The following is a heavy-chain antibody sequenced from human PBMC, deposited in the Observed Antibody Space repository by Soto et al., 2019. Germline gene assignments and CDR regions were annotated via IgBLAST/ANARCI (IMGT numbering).Heavy chain of an antibody. CDR1: GFTFSNTW. V-gene: IGHV3-15*07. CDR2: IKSKTDGGTT. CDR3: TTDSLSITMIVVVKTGAFDI. J-gene: IGHJ3*02. Sequence: PGGSLRLSCAASGFTFSNTWMNWVRQAPGKGLEWVGRIKSKTDGGTTDYAAPVKGRFTISRDDSKNTLYLQMNSLKTEDTAVYYCTTDSLSITMIVVVKTGAFDIWGQGTMVTVSS. D-gene: IGHD3-22*01.